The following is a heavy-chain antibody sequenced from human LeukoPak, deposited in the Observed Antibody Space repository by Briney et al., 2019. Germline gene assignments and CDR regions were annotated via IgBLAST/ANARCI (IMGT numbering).Heavy chain of an antibody. D-gene: IGHD3-22*01. V-gene: IGHV1-69*13. CDR2: IIPIFGTA. CDR1: GGTFSSYA. Sequence: EASVKVSCKASGGTFSSYAISWVRQAPGQGLEWMGGIIPIFGTANYAQKFQGRVTITADESTSTAYMELSSLRSEDTAVYYCASGDSSRYYSRGRPLGMDVWGQGTTVTVSS. CDR3: ASGDSSRYYSRGRPLGMDV. J-gene: IGHJ6*02.